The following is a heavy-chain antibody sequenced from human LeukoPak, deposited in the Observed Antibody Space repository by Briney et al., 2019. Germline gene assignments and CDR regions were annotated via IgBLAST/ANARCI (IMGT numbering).Heavy chain of an antibody. CDR2: ISGSSGII. D-gene: IGHD7-27*01. CDR3: AKDLHWGFDY. CDR1: KFIFSNYW. Sequence: GGSLRLSCAASKFIFSNYWMSWVRQAPGKGLEWVSYISGSSGIIDYADSVRGRFTISRDNAKNSLYLQMNSLRAEDTALYYCAKDLHWGFDYWGQGTLVTVSS. J-gene: IGHJ4*02. V-gene: IGHV3-48*01.